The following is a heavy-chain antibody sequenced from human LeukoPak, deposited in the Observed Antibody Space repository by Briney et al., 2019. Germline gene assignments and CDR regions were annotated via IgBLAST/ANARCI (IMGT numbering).Heavy chain of an antibody. V-gene: IGHV4-61*08. J-gene: IGHJ4*03. D-gene: IGHD6-19*01. Sequence: PSQTLSLTCTVSGGSISSGDYYWSWIRQPPGKGLEWIGYIYYSGSTNYNPSLKSRVTISVDTSKNQFSLKLSSVTAADTAVYYCARVTPGIAVAGTRVFDYWGQGTTVTVSS. CDR2: IYYSGST. CDR3: ARVTPGIAVAGTRVFDY. CDR1: GGSISSGDYY.